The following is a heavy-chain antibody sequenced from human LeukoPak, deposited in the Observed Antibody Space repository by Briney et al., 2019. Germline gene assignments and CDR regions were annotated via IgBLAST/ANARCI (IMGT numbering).Heavy chain of an antibody. CDR3: AKDLRLEGLSDY. CDR2: ISSDGSNK. D-gene: IGHD2/OR15-2a*01. CDR1: GFTLSDYA. J-gene: IGHJ4*02. Sequence: PGSPLRLSHAATGFTLSDYAIHWVRQPPPKGPEGVAVISSDGSNKYYADSVKGRFTVSRDNSKNTLYLEMNSLRAEDTAVYYCAKDLRLEGLSDYWGQGTLVTVSS. V-gene: IGHV3-30-3*01.